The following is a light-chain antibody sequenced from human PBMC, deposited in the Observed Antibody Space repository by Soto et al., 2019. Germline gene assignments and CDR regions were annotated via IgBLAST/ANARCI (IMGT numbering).Light chain of an antibody. V-gene: IGKV3-11*01. CDR1: QSVSTY. CDR2: DAS. J-gene: IGKJ1*01. CDR3: QQRNNWPWT. Sequence: DNVFTQSPDTRSLSPGERATLSCRASQSVSTYLAWYQQKPGQGHRLLIYDASNRDTGIPVGFSGSGSGTDFTLTISSLEPEDYAINYCQQRNNWPWTFGQGTKVDI.